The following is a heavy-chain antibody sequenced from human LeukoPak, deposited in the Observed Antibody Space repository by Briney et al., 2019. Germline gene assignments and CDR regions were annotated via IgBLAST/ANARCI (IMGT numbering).Heavy chain of an antibody. CDR2: IYYSGST. CDR3: ARGPPAFYGSGRVWFDP. V-gene: IGHV4-59*12. J-gene: IGHJ5*02. Sequence: SETLSLTCTVSGGSISSYYWSWIRQPPGKGLEWIGYIYYSGSTNYNPSLKSRVTISVDTSKNQFSLKLSSVTAADTAVYYCARGPPAFYGSGRVWFDPWGQGTLVTVSS. CDR1: GGSISSYY. D-gene: IGHD3-10*01.